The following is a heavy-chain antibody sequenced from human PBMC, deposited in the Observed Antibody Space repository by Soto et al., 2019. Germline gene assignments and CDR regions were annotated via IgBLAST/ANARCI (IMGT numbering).Heavy chain of an antibody. J-gene: IGHJ5*02. CDR3: ATSMVREFDWLDP. Sequence: QAQLVQSGAEVKKPGASVKVSCKASGYTFTSYGIHWVRQAPGQRLEWMGRINAGNGNTKYSQTFQGRVTITRDTSASIGYMELTSLRSEDTAVYYCATSMVREFDWLDPWGQGTLVTVSS. CDR1: GYTFTSYG. CDR2: INAGNGNT. D-gene: IGHD3-10*01. V-gene: IGHV1-3*01.